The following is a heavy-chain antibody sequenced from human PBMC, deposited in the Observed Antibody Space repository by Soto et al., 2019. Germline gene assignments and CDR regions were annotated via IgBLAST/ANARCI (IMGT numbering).Heavy chain of an antibody. D-gene: IGHD6-13*01. J-gene: IGHJ5*02. CDR2: ISAYNGNT. CDR3: ARVSEQHNWFDP. Sequence: QVQLVQSGAEVKKPGASVTVSCKASGYTCTSYGISWVRQAPGQGLEWMGWISAYNGNTNYAQKLQGTVTMTTDTYTSTAYMELRSLRSDDTAVYYCARVSEQHNWFDPLGQGTLVTVSS. V-gene: IGHV1-18*01. CDR1: GYTCTSYG.